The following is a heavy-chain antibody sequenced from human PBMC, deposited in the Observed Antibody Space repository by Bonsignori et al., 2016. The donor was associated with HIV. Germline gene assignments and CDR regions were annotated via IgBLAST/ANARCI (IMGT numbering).Heavy chain of an antibody. J-gene: IGHJ6*03. V-gene: IGHV1-8*01. CDR3: ARGGTAWYSSSWSNYMDV. Sequence: WVRQAPGQGLEWMGWMNPNSGNTGYAQKFQGRVTMTRNTSISTAYMELSSLRSEDTAVYYCARGGTAWYSSSWSNYMDVWGKGTTVTVSS. D-gene: IGHD6-13*01. CDR2: MNPNSGNT.